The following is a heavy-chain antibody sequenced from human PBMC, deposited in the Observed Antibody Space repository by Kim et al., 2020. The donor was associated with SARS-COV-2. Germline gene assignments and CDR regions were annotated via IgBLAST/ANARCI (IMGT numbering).Heavy chain of an antibody. V-gene: IGHV4-31*02. CDR2: IHYTGVT. CDR1: GGSISSGGYY. D-gene: IGHD5-12*01. Sequence: SETLSLTCSVSGGSISSGGYYWAWIRQFPGKGLEWIGYIHYTGVTFYHSSLKSRVTISVDTSNNQFSLKLTSLTAADTAMYFCARFSGHGQWFAPWGRGTRVTVSS. J-gene: IGHJ5*02. CDR3: ARFSGHGQWFAP.